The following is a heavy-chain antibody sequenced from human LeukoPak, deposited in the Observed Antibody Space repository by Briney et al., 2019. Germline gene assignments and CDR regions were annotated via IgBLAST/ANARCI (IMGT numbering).Heavy chain of an antibody. CDR1: GGSISSYY. CDR3: ARGRRMWGSGSPAFDY. Sequence: PSETLSLTCTVSGGSISSYYWSWIRQPPGKGLEWIGYIYYSGSTNYNPSLKSRVTISVDTSKNQFSLKLSSVTAADTAVYYCARGRRMWGSGSPAFDYWGQGTLVTVSS. V-gene: IGHV4-59*01. CDR2: IYYSGST. J-gene: IGHJ4*02. D-gene: IGHD3-10*01.